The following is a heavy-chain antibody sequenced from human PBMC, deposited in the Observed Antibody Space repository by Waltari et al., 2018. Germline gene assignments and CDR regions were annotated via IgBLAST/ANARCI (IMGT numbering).Heavy chain of an antibody. J-gene: IGHJ4*02. CDR1: GFTLSNYW. CDR3: ARDPARRADY. V-gene: IGHV3-7*01. Sequence: EVQLVESGGGLVQPGGSLRLPCVASGFTLSNYWRHWVRQAPGKGLEWVAHIKPDGSQTDYVDSVKGRFAISRDNARNSLYLQMNSLRADDTAIYYCARDPARRADYWGQGTLVTVSS. CDR2: IKPDGSQT.